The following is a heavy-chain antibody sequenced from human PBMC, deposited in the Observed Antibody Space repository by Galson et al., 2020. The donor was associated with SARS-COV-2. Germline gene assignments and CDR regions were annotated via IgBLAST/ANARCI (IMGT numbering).Heavy chain of an antibody. CDR3: ARVPTTAGYDDSLTTQKYGYDGMDG. J-gene: IGHJ6*02. CDR2: INPNSGGT. D-gene: IGHD3-9*01. Sequence: KTSCKASGYTFPGYYMHRVRQAPGQGLEWMGWINPNSGGTNYPQKFQGRVTMTRDTPISPAYLELSRLRSDATGVYYCARVPTTAGYDDSLTTQKYGYDGMDGWGQGTTVTVAS. CDR1: GYTFPGYY. V-gene: IGHV1-2*02.